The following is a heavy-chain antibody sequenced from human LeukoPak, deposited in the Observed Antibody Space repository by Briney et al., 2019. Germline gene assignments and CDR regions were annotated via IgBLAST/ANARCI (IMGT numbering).Heavy chain of an antibody. J-gene: IGHJ4*02. D-gene: IGHD1-26*01. V-gene: IGHV3-21*01. Sequence: PGGSLRLSCAASGFTFSSYSMSWVRQAPGKGLEWVSSISSSSSYIYYADSVKGRFTISRDNAKNSLYLQMNSLRAEDTAVYYCAREVRVGFDYWGQGTLVTVSS. CDR1: GFTFSSYS. CDR2: ISSSSSYI. CDR3: AREVRVGFDY.